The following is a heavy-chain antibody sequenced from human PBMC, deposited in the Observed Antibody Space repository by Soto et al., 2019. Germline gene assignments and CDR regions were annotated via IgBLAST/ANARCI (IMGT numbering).Heavy chain of an antibody. CDR3: ATSYGSGSRPFDY. V-gene: IGHV1-69*02. Sequence: QVQPVQSGAEVKKPGSSVKVSCKASGDTFNFYTISWVRQAPGQGLEWMGRIIPMLGMSNYAQKFQDRVTIIADKSTSTAYMQLSSLRSEDTAIYYCATSYGSGSRPFDYWGQGTLVTVSS. D-gene: IGHD3-10*01. J-gene: IGHJ4*02. CDR1: GDTFNFYT. CDR2: IIPMLGMS.